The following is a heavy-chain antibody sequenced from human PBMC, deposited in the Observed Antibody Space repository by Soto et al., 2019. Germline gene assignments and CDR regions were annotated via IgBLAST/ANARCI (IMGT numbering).Heavy chain of an antibody. D-gene: IGHD3-9*01. CDR3: ASYDYDILRLDY. Sequence: KSSETLSLTCTVSGGSISSYYWSWIRQPPGKGLEWIGYIYYSGSTNYNPSLKSRVTISVDTSKNQFSLKLSSVTAADTAVYYCASYDYDILRLDYWGQGTLVTVSS. J-gene: IGHJ4*02. CDR1: GGSISSYY. CDR2: IYYSGST. V-gene: IGHV4-59*08.